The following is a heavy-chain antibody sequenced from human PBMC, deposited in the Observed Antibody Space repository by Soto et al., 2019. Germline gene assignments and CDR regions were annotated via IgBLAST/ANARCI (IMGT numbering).Heavy chain of an antibody. Sequence: PVESLTSSCKVPGHSFTSYCIVWVLQMPGKGLEWMGIIYPGDSDTRYSPSFQGQVTISADKSISTAYLHWSSLKASDTAMYYCARLGYSSSSGDGMDVWGQGTTVTVSS. J-gene: IGHJ6*01. CDR1: GHSFTSYC. V-gene: IGHV5-51*01. CDR2: IYPGDSDT. D-gene: IGHD6-6*01. CDR3: ARLGYSSSSGDGMDV.